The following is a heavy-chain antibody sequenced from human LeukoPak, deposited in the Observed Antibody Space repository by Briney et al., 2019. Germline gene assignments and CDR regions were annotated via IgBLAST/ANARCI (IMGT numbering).Heavy chain of an antibody. CDR1: GFTFSSYA. Sequence: GGSLRLSCAASGFTFSSYAMSCVRQSPGPGREWVSAISDSGRSTYYAASVKGRFTISRDNSRNTLYLQMNSLRAEDTAVYYCAKRGMTTIKEGFDYWGQGTLVTVSP. J-gene: IGHJ4*02. CDR3: AKRGMTTIKEGFDY. D-gene: IGHD5-24*01. V-gene: IGHV3-23*01. CDR2: ISDSGRST.